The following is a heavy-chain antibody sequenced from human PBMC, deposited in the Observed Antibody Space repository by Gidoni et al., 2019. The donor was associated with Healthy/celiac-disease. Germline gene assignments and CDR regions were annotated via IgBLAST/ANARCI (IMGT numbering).Heavy chain of an antibody. CDR1: GFTFSSYS. J-gene: IGHJ4*02. CDR2: ISRSSSYI. D-gene: IGHD4-17*01. Sequence: EVQLVESGGGLVKPGGSLRLSCAASGFTFSSYSMNGVRQAPGKGLEWVSTISRSSSYIYDADSVKGRFTISRDNAKNSLYLQMNSLRAEDTAVYYCALGDYGRPMDYWGQGTLVTVSS. V-gene: IGHV3-21*01. CDR3: ALGDYGRPMDY.